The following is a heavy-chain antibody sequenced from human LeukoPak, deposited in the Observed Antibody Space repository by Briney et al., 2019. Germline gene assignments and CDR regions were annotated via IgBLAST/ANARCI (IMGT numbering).Heavy chain of an antibody. D-gene: IGHD3-10*01. J-gene: IGHJ4*02. CDR3: AIHAMVRGVITPFDY. CDR1: GFTFSSYA. V-gene: IGHV3-23*01. CDR2: ISGSGGST. Sequence: PGGSLRLSCATSGFTFSSYAMSWVRQGPGKGLEWVSAISGSGGSTYYADSVRGRFAISRDNSKNTLYLQMNSLRAEDTAVYYCAIHAMVRGVITPFDYWGQGTLVTVSS.